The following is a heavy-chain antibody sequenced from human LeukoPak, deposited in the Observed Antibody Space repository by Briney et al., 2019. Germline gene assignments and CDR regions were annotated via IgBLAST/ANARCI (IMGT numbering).Heavy chain of an antibody. J-gene: IGHJ3*02. CDR1: GYTFSKYG. V-gene: IGHV1-18*04. Sequence: ASVKVSCKASGYTFSKYGVTWVRQAPGQGLEWMGWISAYKGNTNVAQKFQARVTMTTDTSTGTAYMDLKSLRSDDTAVYYCAREGYCGGGSCHPDDAFDIWGQGTMVTVSS. D-gene: IGHD2-15*01. CDR3: AREGYCGGGSCHPDDAFDI. CDR2: ISAYKGNT.